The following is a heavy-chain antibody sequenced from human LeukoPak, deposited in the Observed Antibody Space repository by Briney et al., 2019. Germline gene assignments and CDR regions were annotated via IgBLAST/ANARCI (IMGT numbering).Heavy chain of an antibody. D-gene: IGHD2-2*01. Sequence: PGGSLRLSCAASRFTVSSNYMSWVRQAPGKGLEWVSVIYSGGSTYYADSVKGRFTISRDNSKNTLYLQMNSLRAEDTAVYYCARDSVAMPKAFDIWGQGTMVTVSS. CDR1: RFTVSSNY. CDR2: IYSGGST. J-gene: IGHJ3*02. CDR3: ARDSVAMPKAFDI. V-gene: IGHV3-66*01.